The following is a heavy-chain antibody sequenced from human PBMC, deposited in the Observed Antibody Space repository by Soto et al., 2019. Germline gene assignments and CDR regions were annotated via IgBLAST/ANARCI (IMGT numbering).Heavy chain of an antibody. V-gene: IGHV4-34*01. J-gene: IGHJ4*02. D-gene: IGHD3-16*02. CDR2: INHSGST. CDR1: GGSFSGYY. Sequence: SVHPSLTCAVYGGSFSGYYWSWIRQPPGKGLEWIGEINHSGSTNYNPSLKSRVTISVDTSKNQFSLKLSSVTAADTAVYYCARGTGVVGPWAQGTMVTVS. CDR3: ARGTGVVGP.